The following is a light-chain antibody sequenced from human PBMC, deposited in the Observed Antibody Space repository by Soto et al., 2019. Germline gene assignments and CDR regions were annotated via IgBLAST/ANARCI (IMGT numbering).Light chain of an antibody. CDR1: QDIKNF. Sequence: DLQMTQSPSSLSASVGDRVTITCQASQDIKNFLNWYQQKPGKAPKLLIYDASNLEAGVPSRFSGSGSGTDFTFTISSLQPEDIATYYCQQFALLPTFGQGTNLEIK. CDR2: DAS. CDR3: QQFALLPT. J-gene: IGKJ2*01. V-gene: IGKV1-33*01.